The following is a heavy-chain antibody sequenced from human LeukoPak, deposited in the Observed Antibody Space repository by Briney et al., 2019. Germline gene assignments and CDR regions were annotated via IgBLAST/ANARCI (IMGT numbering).Heavy chain of an antibody. D-gene: IGHD3-22*01. J-gene: IGHJ4*02. Sequence: PGGSLRLSCAASGSTSSSYGMHWVRQAPGKGLEWVAVIWYDGSNKYYADSVKGRFTISRDNSKNTLYLQMNSLRAEDTAVYYCARDSSGYYLGTFDYWGQGTLVTVSS. V-gene: IGHV3-33*01. CDR2: IWYDGSNK. CDR3: ARDSSGYYLGTFDY. CDR1: GSTSSSYG.